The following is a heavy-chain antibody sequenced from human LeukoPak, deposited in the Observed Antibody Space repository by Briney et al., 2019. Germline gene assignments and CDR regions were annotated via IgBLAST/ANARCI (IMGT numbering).Heavy chain of an antibody. CDR2: ISGSGGST. J-gene: IGHJ4*02. Sequence: GGSLRLSCAASGFTFSSYAMSWVRQAPGKGLEWVSAISGSGGSTYYADSVKGRFTISRDNAENTLYLQMNSLRVEDTAVYYCVRSAFHAGSGNYYDYWGQGTLVTVSS. CDR1: GFTFSSYA. D-gene: IGHD3-22*01. CDR3: VRSAFHAGSGNYYDY. V-gene: IGHV3-23*01.